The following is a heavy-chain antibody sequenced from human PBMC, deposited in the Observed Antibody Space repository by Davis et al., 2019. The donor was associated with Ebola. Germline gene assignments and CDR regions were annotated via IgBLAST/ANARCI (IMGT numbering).Heavy chain of an antibody. CDR1: GGSFSGYY. J-gene: IGHJ3*02. D-gene: IGHD6-13*01. V-gene: IGHV4-34*01. CDR3: ARGGAAADAFDI. CDR2: IYYSGST. Sequence: PSETLSLTCAVYGGSFSGYYWSWIRQPPGKGLEWIGYIYYSGSTNYNPSLKSRVTISVDTFKNQFSLKLSSVTAADTAVYYCARGGAAADAFDIWGQGTMVTVSS.